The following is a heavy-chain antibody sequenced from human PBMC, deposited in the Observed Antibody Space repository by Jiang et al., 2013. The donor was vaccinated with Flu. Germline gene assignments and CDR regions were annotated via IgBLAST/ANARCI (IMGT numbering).Heavy chain of an antibody. CDR2: INAGNGNT. V-gene: IGHV1-3*01. Sequence: SGAEVKKPGASVKVSCKASGYTFTSYAMHWVRQAPGQRLEWMGWINAGNGNTKYSQKFQGRVTITRDTSASTAYMELSSLRSEDTAVYYCARRVVVTAKIPGDAFDIWGQGTMVTVSS. J-gene: IGHJ3*02. CDR1: GYTFTSYA. D-gene: IGHD2-21*02. CDR3: ARRVVVTAKIPGDAFDI.